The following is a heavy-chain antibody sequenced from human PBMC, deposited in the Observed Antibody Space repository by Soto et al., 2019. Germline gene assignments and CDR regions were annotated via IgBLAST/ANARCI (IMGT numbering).Heavy chain of an antibody. D-gene: IGHD3-3*01. CDR3: AGYTIFGVVSPPGMDV. Sequence: GESLKISCKGSGYSFTSYWISWVRQMPGKGLEWMGRIDPSDSYTNYSPSFQGHVTISADKSISTAYLQWSSLKASDTAMYYCAGYTIFGVVSPPGMDVWGQGTTVTSP. CDR2: IDPSDSYT. V-gene: IGHV5-10-1*01. CDR1: GYSFTSYW. J-gene: IGHJ6*02.